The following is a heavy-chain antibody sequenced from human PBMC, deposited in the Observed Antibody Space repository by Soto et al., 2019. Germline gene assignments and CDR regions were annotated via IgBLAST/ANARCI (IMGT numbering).Heavy chain of an antibody. D-gene: IGHD5-12*01. CDR1: GFTFRSAC. J-gene: IGHJ5*02. V-gene: IGHV3-15*01. Sequence: EVQLVESGGGLVKPGGSLRLSCAASGFTFRSACMNWVRQAPGKGLEWVGRIKSKSDGGATDYAAPVEGRFTISRDDSKNTLYLQMNSLNTEDTGFYYCTAPGGGLRPDWGVFDPWGQGTLVTVSS. CDR3: TAPGGGLRPDWGVFDP. CDR2: IKSKSDGGAT.